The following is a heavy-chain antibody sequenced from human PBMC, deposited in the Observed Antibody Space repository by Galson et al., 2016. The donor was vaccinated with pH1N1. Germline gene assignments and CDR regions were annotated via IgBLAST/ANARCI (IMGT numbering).Heavy chain of an antibody. J-gene: IGHJ4*03. CDR3: GRDGLTMITFGVPGSYFDY. CDR2: INTGSGYT. V-gene: IGHV1-3*04. CDR1: GYTFTSYA. Sequence: SVKVSCKASGYTFTSYAIHWVRQAPGQRLEWMGWINTGSGYTKYSQKFHDRITITKDTSASTVYLELSSLRSEDTAVYYCGRDGLTMITFGVPGSYFDYWGQGTMVTVSS. D-gene: IGHD3-16*01.